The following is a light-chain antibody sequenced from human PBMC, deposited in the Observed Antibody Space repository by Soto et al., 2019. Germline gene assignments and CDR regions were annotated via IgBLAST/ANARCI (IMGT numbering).Light chain of an antibody. V-gene: IGKV3-15*01. CDR1: QSVSNN. CDR3: QQYNNWPGT. CDR2: GAS. Sequence: EIVMTQSPATLSVSPGERATLSCRASQSVSNNLAWYQQKPGQAPRLLIYGASTRATGIPARFSGSGSGTEFTLTISSLQSEDFAVYHCQQYNNWPGTFGGGTVVEIK. J-gene: IGKJ4*01.